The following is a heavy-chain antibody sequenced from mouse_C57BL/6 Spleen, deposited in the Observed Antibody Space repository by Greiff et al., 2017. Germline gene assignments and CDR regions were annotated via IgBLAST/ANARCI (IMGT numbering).Heavy chain of an antibody. Sequence: VQLQQSGAELVRPGTSVKLSCKASGYTFTSSWMHWVKQRPGQGLEWIGVIDPSDSYTNYNQKFEGKATLTVDTSSSAAYMQLSSLTSEDSSVYYCAQRDTTVVSHYDYWGQGTTLSVSS. V-gene: IGHV1-59*01. CDR3: AQRDTTVVSHYDY. CDR2: IDPSDSYT. J-gene: IGHJ2*01. CDR1: GYTFTSSW. D-gene: IGHD1-1*01.